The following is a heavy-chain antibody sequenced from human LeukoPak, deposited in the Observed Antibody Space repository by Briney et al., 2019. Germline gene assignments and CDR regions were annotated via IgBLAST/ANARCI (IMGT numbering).Heavy chain of an antibody. CDR1: GFTFSSYA. CDR3: AKDSRLRFLEWLPYYFDY. V-gene: IGHV3-23*01. CDR2: ISGSGGST. D-gene: IGHD3-3*01. J-gene: IGHJ4*02. Sequence: GGSLRLSCAASGFTFSSYAMSWVRQAPGKGLEWGSAISGSGGSTYYADSVKGRFTISRDNSKNTLYLQMNSLRAEDTAVYYCAKDSRLRFLEWLPYYFDYWGQGTLVTVSS.